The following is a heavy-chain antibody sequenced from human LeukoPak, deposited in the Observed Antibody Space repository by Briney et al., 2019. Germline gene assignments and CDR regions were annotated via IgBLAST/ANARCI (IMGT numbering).Heavy chain of an antibody. CDR2: IYYSGST. CDR1: GGSISSSSYY. J-gene: IGHJ4*02. D-gene: IGHD5-12*01. V-gene: IGHV4-39*01. Sequence: PSETLSLTCTVSGGSISSSSYYWGWIRQPPGKGLEWIGSIYYSGSTYYNPPLKSRVTISVDTSKNQFSLKLSSVTAADTAVYYCARVLGRGGYAYFDYWGQGTLVTVSS. CDR3: ARVLGRGGYAYFDY.